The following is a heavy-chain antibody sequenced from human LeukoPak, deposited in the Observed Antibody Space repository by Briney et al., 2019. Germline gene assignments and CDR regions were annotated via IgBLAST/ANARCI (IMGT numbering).Heavy chain of an antibody. CDR3: AKDSTFYGSGSHFDY. V-gene: IGHV3-23*01. D-gene: IGHD3-10*01. J-gene: IGHJ4*02. CDR1: GFTFSSYA. CDR2: ISGSGGST. Sequence: PGGFLRLSCAASGFTFSSYAMSWVRQAPGKGLEWVSAISGSGGSTYYADSVKGRFTISRDNSKNTLYLQMNSLRADDTAVYYCAKDSTFYGSGSHFDYWGQGTLVTVSS.